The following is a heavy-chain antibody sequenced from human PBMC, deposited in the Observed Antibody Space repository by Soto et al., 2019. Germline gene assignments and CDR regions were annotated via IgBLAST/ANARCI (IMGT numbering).Heavy chain of an antibody. V-gene: IGHV4-34*01. J-gene: IGHJ4*02. Sequence: SETLSLTCTVSGVSFSGYPWTWIRQPPGRGLEWIGEDHSGRASHNPSLSSRVTISVDTSKNLVSLHLTSVTAADTAVYYCARGYYFGIPSAGYYYDYWGQGTQVTVSS. CDR1: GVSFSGYP. D-gene: IGHD3-10*01. CDR2: DHSGRA. CDR3: ARGYYFGIPSAGYYYDY.